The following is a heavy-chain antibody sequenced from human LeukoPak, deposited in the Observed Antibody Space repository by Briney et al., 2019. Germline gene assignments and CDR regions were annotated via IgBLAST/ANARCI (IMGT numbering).Heavy chain of an antibody. D-gene: IGHD6-25*01. Sequence: GGSLRLSCAASGFTFSSHWMHWVRQAPGKGLFWVSRIKDDGSHTNYADSVKGRFTISRDNAKNTLSLQMNSLRAEDTAVYYCARGSGIITGIDEWGQGTLVTVSS. CDR2: IKDDGSHT. CDR1: GFTFSSHW. J-gene: IGHJ4*02. CDR3: ARGSGIITGIDE. V-gene: IGHV3-74*01.